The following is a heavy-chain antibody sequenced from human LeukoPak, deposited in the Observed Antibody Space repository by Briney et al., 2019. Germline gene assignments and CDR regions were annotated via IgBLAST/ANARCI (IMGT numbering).Heavy chain of an antibody. CDR1: GGSISSSSYY. D-gene: IGHD2-21*02. CDR2: IYYSGST. J-gene: IGHJ4*02. CDR3: ASTLAYCGGDCYPYY. Sequence: SETLSLTCTVSGGSISSSSYYWGWIRQPPGTGLEWIGSIYYSGSTYYNPSLKSRVTISVDTSKNQFSLKLSSVTAADTAVYYCASTLAYCGGDCYPYYWGQGTLVTVSS. V-gene: IGHV4-39*01.